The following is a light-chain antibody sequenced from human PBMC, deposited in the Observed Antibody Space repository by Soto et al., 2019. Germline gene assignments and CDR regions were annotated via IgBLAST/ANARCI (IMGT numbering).Light chain of an antibody. J-gene: IGLJ1*01. CDR3: ATWNDGVFV. CDR2: SNT. Sequence: VLTQPPSASGTPGQRVTISCSGSTSNIGRSTVSWYQQFPGAAPKLLIYSNTQRPLGVPVRFSGSKSDTSASLAISGLQSEDEADYYCATWNDGVFVFGIGTKVTV. CDR1: TSNIGRST. V-gene: IGLV1-44*01.